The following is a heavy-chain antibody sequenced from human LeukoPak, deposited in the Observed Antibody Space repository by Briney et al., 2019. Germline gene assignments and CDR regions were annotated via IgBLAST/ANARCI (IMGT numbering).Heavy chain of an antibody. D-gene: IGHD3-16*01. V-gene: IGHV3-7*01. CDR3: ARIGAEPAFDI. Sequence: GGSLRLSCAASGFTFSSYWMSWVRQAPGKGLEWVANIKQDGSEKYYVDSVKGRFTISRDNAKNSLYLQMNSLRAEDTTVYYCARIGAEPAFDIWGQGTMVTVSS. CDR1: GFTFSSYW. J-gene: IGHJ3*02. CDR2: IKQDGSEK.